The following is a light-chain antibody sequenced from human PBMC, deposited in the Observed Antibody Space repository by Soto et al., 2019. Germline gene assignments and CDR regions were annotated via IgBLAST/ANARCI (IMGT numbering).Light chain of an antibody. CDR3: SSYTSSNTYV. CDR2: EVT. CDR1: SSDVGGYNY. J-gene: IGLJ1*01. V-gene: IGLV2-14*01. Sequence: QSVLTQPASVSGPPGQSITISCTGTSSDVGGYNYVSWYQQQPGKAPKLMIYEVTNRPSGVSNRFSGSKSGNTASLTISGLQAEDEADYYCSSYTSSNTYVFGTGTKLTVL.